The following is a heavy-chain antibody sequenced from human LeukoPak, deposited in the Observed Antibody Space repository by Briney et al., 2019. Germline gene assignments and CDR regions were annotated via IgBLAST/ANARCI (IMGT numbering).Heavy chain of an antibody. Sequence: GGSLRLSCAASGFTFNTYTMNWVRQAPGKGLEWVSSITASSTAIYSADSVKGRFTISRDNAKNFLYLQMNSLRTEGTAVYYCAKDRLLNCRGDCYIFDYWGQGTVVTVSS. V-gene: IGHV3-21*04. CDR2: ITASSTAI. CDR3: AKDRLLNCRGDCYIFDY. CDR1: GFTFNTYT. D-gene: IGHD2-21*02. J-gene: IGHJ4*02.